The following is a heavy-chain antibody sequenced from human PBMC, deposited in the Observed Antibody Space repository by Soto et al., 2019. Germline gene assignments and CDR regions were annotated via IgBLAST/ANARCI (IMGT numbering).Heavy chain of an antibody. CDR1: GFTFSGYA. V-gene: IGHV3-23*01. J-gene: IGHJ6*02. CDR3: AKNRGSAKPFYYDMDV. D-gene: IGHD3-10*01. Sequence: EVQLLESGGGLVQPGGSLRLSCVASGFTFSGYAMNWVRQLPGKGLEWVSSIRRDGDRRFYANSVEGRFTILRDDSKTTLYLQMDRLRAAATAVYLCAKNRGSAKPFYYDMDVWGQGTTVTVSS. CDR2: IRRDGDRR.